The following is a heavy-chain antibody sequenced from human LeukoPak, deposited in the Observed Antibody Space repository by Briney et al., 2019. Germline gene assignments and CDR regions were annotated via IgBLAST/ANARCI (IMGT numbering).Heavy chain of an antibody. CDR2: INHSGST. J-gene: IGHJ4*02. Sequence: SETLSLTCAVYGGSFSGYYWSWLRQPPGKGLEWIGEINHSGSTNYNPSLKSRVTISVDTSKNQFSLKLSSGTAADTAVYYCAREGVVGAYGHFDYWGQGTLVTVSS. D-gene: IGHD2-15*01. CDR1: GGSFSGYY. CDR3: AREGVVGAYGHFDY. V-gene: IGHV4-34*01.